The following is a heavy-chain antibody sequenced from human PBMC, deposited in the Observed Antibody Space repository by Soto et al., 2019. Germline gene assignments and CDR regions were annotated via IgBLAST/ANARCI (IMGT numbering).Heavy chain of an antibody. V-gene: IGHV3-21*01. Sequence: GESLKISCAASGFTFSSYSMNWVRQAPGKGLEWVSSISSSSSYIYYADSVKGRFTISRDNAKNSLYLQMNSLRAEDTAVYYCARDRSSVVRGAPNWFDPWGQGTLVTVSS. D-gene: IGHD3-10*01. CDR3: ARDRSSVVRGAPNWFDP. CDR1: GFTFSSYS. J-gene: IGHJ5*02. CDR2: ISSSSSYI.